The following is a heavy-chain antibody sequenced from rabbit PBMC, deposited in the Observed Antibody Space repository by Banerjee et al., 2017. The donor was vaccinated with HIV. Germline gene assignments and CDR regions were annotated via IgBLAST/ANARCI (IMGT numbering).Heavy chain of an antibody. D-gene: IGHD2-1*01. J-gene: IGHJ4*01. Sequence: QSLEESGGDLVKPGSSLTLTCTASGFSFNNNYVMCWVRQAPGKGLEWIACIYTGSSGSTYYASWATGRFTISKTSSTTVTLQMTSLTAADTATYFCARDSTMTMVVDGIYLNLWGQGTLVTVS. CDR3: ARDSTMTMVVDGIYLNL. CDR2: IYTGSSGST. V-gene: IGHV1S40*01. CDR1: GFSFNNNYV.